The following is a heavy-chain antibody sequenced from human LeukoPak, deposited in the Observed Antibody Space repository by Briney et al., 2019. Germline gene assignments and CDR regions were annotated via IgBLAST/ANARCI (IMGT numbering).Heavy chain of an antibody. J-gene: IGHJ6*03. V-gene: IGHV4-59*01. CDR1: GGSISSYY. D-gene: IGHD2-15*01. CDR2: IYYSGST. Sequence: SETLSLTCTVSGGSISSYYWSWIRQPPGKGLEWIGYIYYSGSTNYNPSLKSRVTISVDTSKNQFSLKLSSVTAADTAVYYCARVHNCSGGSCYSWYYYYYMDVWGKGTTVTVSS. CDR3: ARVHNCSGGSCYSWYYYYYMDV.